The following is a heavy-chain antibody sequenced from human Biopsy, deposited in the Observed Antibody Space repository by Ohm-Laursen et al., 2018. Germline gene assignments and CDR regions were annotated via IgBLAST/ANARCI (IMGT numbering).Heavy chain of an antibody. CDR2: ISGSGGTK. CDR1: GFTFGDYY. J-gene: IGHJ4*02. Sequence: SLRLSCAAPGFTFGDYYMSWIRQAPGKGLEWVSYISGSGGTKMYADSVKGRFTVSRDNAKNSLYLEMNNLTVEDTAVYYCATDGAGSYNENWGQGTLVSVSS. V-gene: IGHV3-11*01. CDR3: ATDGAGSYNEN. D-gene: IGHD3-10*01.